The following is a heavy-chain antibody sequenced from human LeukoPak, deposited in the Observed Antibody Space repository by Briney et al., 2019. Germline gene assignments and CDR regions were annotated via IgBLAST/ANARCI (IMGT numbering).Heavy chain of an antibody. CDR1: GFTFSDYY. V-gene: IGHV3-11*01. CDR2: ISSSGSTI. J-gene: IGHJ6*02. CDR3: ARDAPCYGVGSTAIAVAGTAGGYYYYGMDV. Sequence: GGSLRLSCAASGFTFSDYYMSWIRQAPGKGLEWVSYISSSGSTIYYADSVKGRFTISRDNAKYSLYLQMNSLRAEDTAVYYCARDAPCYGVGSTAIAVAGTAGGYYYYGMDVWGQGTTVTVSS. D-gene: IGHD6-19*01.